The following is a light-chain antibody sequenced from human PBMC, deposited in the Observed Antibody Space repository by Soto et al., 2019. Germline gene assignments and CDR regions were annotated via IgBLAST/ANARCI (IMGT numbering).Light chain of an antibody. J-gene: IGKJ5*01. Sequence: EIVFTHSPATLSFSPVERATLSCRASPSVTNYLAWYQQKPGQAPRLLIYGASNRATGIPDRFSGSGSGTDFTLTISRLEPEDFAVYYCQQQGRSWITFGQGTRLEIK. CDR3: QQQGRSWIT. V-gene: IGKV3-20*01. CDR1: PSVTNY. CDR2: GAS.